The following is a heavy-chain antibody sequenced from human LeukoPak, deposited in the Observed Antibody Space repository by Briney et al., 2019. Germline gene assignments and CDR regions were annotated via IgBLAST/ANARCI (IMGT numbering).Heavy chain of an antibody. V-gene: IGHV3-21*01. CDR2: ISSSSSYI. CDR3: ARVVTVAWSERRPGNHYMDV. D-gene: IGHD1-1*01. J-gene: IGHJ6*03. CDR1: GLIVSSNY. Sequence: PGGSLRLSCAASGLIVSSNYMNWVRQAPGKGLEWVSSISSSSSYIYYTESVKGRFTISRDNAKNSLYLQMNSLRAEDTAVYYCARVVTVAWSERRPGNHYMDVWGKGTTVTVSS.